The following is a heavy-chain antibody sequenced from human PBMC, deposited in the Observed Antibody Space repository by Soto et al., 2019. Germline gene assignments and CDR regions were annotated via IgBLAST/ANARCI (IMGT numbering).Heavy chain of an antibody. D-gene: IGHD3-22*01. CDR2: ISSTSSYI. V-gene: IGHV3-21*01. J-gene: IGHJ4*02. Sequence: GGSLRLSCAASGFPFSSCSMNWVRQAPGKGLEWVSFISSTSSYIYYADSVKGRFTISRDNAKNSLFLQMNSLRAEDTAVYYCARDPDHYDSSGYYSIDYWGQGTLVTISS. CDR1: GFPFSSCS. CDR3: ARDPDHYDSSGYYSIDY.